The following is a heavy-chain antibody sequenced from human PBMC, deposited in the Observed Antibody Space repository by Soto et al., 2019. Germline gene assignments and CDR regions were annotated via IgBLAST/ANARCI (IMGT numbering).Heavy chain of an antibody. V-gene: IGHV3-73*02. Sequence: EVPLVESGGGLVQPGGSLKLSCAASGFTFSDSAMHWVRQASGKGLEWVGRIRSKANNYATAYGATVKGRFTISRDDSQNMAYLQLNSLKTEDRAVYYCTRIPRGGSYFDYWGQGSLVTVSS. CDR3: TRIPRGGSYFDY. CDR2: IRSKANNYAT. CDR1: GFTFSDSA. J-gene: IGHJ4*02. D-gene: IGHD3-10*01.